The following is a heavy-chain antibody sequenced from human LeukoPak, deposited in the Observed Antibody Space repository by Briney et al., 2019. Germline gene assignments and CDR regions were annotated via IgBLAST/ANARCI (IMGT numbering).Heavy chain of an antibody. CDR1: GYTFTSYY. CDR2: INPSGGST. Sequence: GASVKVSCKASGYTFTSYYMHWVRQAPGQGLEWMGIINPSGGSTSYAQKFQGRVTMTRDMSTSTAYMELSSLRSEDTAVYCCARDPKYYYGSGSQYYYYYYYMDVWGKGTTVTVSS. J-gene: IGHJ6*03. D-gene: IGHD3-10*01. CDR3: ARDPKYYYGSGSQYYYYYYYMDV. V-gene: IGHV1-46*01.